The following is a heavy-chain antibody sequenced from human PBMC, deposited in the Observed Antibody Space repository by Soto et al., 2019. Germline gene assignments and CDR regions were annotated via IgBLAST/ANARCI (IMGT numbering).Heavy chain of an antibody. CDR1: GFTFNSYG. J-gene: IGHJ6*02. CDR3: AKDEDGENYYYGMDV. CDR2: ISDDGSNK. V-gene: IGHV3-30*18. D-gene: IGHD3-10*01. Sequence: GGSRRLRCARSGFTFNSYGMHWFGQGPGNWLEWGAVISDDGSNKYCADSVKVLFTISRDKSKNTLYLQMNSLRAEDTAVYYCAKDEDGENYYYGMDVWGQGTTVTVSS.